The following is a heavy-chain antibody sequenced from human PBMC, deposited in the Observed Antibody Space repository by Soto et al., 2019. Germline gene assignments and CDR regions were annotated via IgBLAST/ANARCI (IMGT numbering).Heavy chain of an antibody. V-gene: IGHV3-15*01. Sequence: GGSLRLSCAASGFTFSNAWMSWVRQAPGKGLEWVGRIKSKTDGGTTDYAAPVKGRFSILRDDSKNTLYLQMNSLKTEDTAVYYCSRRASLYSSGWYDQGDFDSWGQGTLVTVSS. J-gene: IGHJ4*02. CDR2: IKSKTDGGTT. CDR1: GFTFSNAW. D-gene: IGHD6-19*01. CDR3: SRRASLYSSGWYDQGDFDS.